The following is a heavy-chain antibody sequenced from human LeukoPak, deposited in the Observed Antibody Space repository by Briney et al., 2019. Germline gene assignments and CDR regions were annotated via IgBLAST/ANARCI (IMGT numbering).Heavy chain of an antibody. V-gene: IGHV4-39*01. Sequence: PSETLSLTCTVSGGSFTTSSYYWGWIRQPPGKGLEWIGIIYYSGSTYYNPSLKGRVTISVDTSKNQFSLKLSSVTAADTAVYYCARAFRARYFDLWGRGTLVTVSS. CDR3: ARAFRARYFDL. CDR2: IYYSGST. J-gene: IGHJ2*01. D-gene: IGHD2/OR15-2a*01. CDR1: GGSFTTSSYY.